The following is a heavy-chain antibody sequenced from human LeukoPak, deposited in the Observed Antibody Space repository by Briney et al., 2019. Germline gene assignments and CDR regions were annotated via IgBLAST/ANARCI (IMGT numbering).Heavy chain of an antibody. Sequence: VQPGESLRLSCTASGFTFSNFWMSWVRQAPRKGLEWVSVIYSGGSTYYADSVKGRFTISRDNSKNTLYLQMNSLRAEDTAVYYCARLYWGGTRDYWGQGTLVTVSS. CDR2: IYSGGST. CDR1: GFTFSNFW. V-gene: IGHV3-66*04. J-gene: IGHJ4*02. D-gene: IGHD2-8*02. CDR3: ARLYWGGTRDY.